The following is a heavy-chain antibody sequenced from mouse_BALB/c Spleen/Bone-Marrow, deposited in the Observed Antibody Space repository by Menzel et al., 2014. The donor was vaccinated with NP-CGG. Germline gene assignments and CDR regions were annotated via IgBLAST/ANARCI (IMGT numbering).Heavy chain of an antibody. D-gene: IGHD1-2*01. Sequence: EVQRVESGGGLVQPGGSLKLSCAASGFDFSRYWMSWVRQAPGKGLEWIGEINPDSSTINYTPSLKDKFIISRVNAKNTLYLQKSKVRSEDTALYYGTRLHYYGYSAYWGQGTLVTVST. J-gene: IGHJ3*01. V-gene: IGHV4-1*02. CDR3: TRLHYYGYSAY. CDR2: INPDSSTI. CDR1: GFDFSRYW.